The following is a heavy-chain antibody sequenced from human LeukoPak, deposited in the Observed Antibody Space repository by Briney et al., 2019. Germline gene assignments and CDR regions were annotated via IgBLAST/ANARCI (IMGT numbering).Heavy chain of an antibody. D-gene: IGHD6-19*01. V-gene: IGHV4-59*01. CDR1: GGSISSYY. J-gene: IGHJ6*02. CDR3: ARAPTGGIAVAGLYYYYGMDV. Sequence: SETLSLTCTVSGGSISSYYWSWIRQPPGKGLEWIGYIHYSGSTNYNPSLKSRVTISVDTSKNQFSLKLSSVTAADTAVYYCARAPTGGIAVAGLYYYYGMDVWGQGTTVTVSS. CDR2: IHYSGST.